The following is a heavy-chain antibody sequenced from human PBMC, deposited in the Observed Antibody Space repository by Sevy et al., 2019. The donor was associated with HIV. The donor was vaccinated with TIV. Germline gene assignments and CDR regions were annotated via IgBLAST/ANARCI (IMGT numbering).Heavy chain of an antibody. CDR1: GFTFNDFW. CDR2: INQDGSEI. CDR3: ARAIGIVDAF. J-gene: IGHJ4*02. Sequence: GGSLRLSCAASGFTFNDFWMHWVRQTPGKGLEWVANINQDGSEIYYVDSVRGRFTISRDNAKNSIYLQMNSLRAEDTAVYYCARAIGIVDAFWGQGTLVTVSS. D-gene: IGHD3-16*01. V-gene: IGHV3-7*01.